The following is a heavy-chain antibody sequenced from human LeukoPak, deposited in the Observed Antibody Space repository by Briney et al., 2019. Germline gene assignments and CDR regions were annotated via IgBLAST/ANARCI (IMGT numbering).Heavy chain of an antibody. V-gene: IGHV4-39*01. CDR2: IHYSGST. Sequence: SETLSLTCTVSGASIRSSDYSWGWIRQPPGKGLEWIGTIHYSGSTYHNPSLKSRVTISVDTSKNQFSLRLSSVTAADTAVYYCASLGSYRLFDYWGQGTLVTVSS. CDR3: ASLGSYRLFDY. J-gene: IGHJ4*02. CDR1: GASIRSSDYS.